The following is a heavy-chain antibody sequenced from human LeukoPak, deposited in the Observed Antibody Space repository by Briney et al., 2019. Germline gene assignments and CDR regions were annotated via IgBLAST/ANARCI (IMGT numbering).Heavy chain of an antibody. CDR3: AREGAPMVRGVVTYYFDY. Sequence: ASVKVSCKASRYTFSTYTMNWVRQAPGQGLEWMGWINANTGNPTYAQGFTGRFVFSLDTSVSTAYLQISSLNAEDTALYYCAREGAPMVRGVVTYYFDYWGQGTLVTVSS. CDR2: INANTGNP. J-gene: IGHJ4*02. V-gene: IGHV7-4-1*02. CDR1: RYTFSTYT. D-gene: IGHD3-10*01.